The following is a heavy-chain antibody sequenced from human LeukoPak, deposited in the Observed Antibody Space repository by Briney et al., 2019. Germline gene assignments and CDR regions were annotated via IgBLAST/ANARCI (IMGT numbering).Heavy chain of an antibody. CDR1: GGSISSGGYS. V-gene: IGHV4-30-2*01. CDR2: IYHSGST. CDR3: ATSYYDFWSGYSVANAFDI. J-gene: IGHJ3*02. Sequence: SQTLSLTCAVSGGSISSGGYSWSWIRQPPGKGLEWIGYIYHSGSTYYNPSLKSRVTISVDRSKNQFSLKLSSVTAADTAVYYCATSYYDFWSGYSVANAFDIWGQGTMVTVSS. D-gene: IGHD3-3*01.